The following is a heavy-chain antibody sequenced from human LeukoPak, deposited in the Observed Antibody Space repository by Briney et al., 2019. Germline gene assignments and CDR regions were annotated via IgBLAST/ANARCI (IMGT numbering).Heavy chain of an antibody. CDR2: IHPNSGGP. J-gene: IGHJ4*02. CDR1: GYTFSDHW. D-gene: IGHD6-13*01. V-gene: IGHV1-2*02. Sequence: ASVKVSCKASGYTFSDHWLHWVRQAPGQGLEWMGWIHPNSGGPKYAQKFQGRVTMTRDTSINTAYMELNRLRTDDTAVYYCARELGRQLALAPDYWGQGTLVTVSS. CDR3: ARELGRQLALAPDY.